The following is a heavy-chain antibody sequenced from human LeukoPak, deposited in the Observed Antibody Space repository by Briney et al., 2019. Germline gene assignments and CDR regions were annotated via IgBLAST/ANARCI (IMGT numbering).Heavy chain of an antibody. V-gene: IGHV4-34*01. CDR3: ARIVVVPAAMYYYYYYMDV. Sequence: SETLSLTCAVYGGSSSGYYWSWIRQPPGKGLEWIGEINHSGSTNYNPSLKSRVTISVDTSKNQFSLKLSSVTAADTAVYYCARIVVVPAAMYYYYYYMDVWGKGTTVTVSS. J-gene: IGHJ6*03. D-gene: IGHD2-2*01. CDR1: GGSSSGYY. CDR2: INHSGST.